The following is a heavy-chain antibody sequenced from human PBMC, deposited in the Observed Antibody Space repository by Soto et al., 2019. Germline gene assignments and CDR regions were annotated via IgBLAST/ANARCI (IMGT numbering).Heavy chain of an antibody. CDR1: GFTFSSYG. D-gene: IGHD6-19*01. CDR3: ARDPHIAVAGYFDY. J-gene: IGHJ4*02. Sequence: GGSLRLSCAASGFTFSSYGMHWVRQAPGKGLEWVAVIWYDGSNKYYADSVKGRFTISRDNSKNTLYLQMNSLRAEDTAVYYCARDPHIAVAGYFDYWGQGTLVTVSS. V-gene: IGHV3-33*01. CDR2: IWYDGSNK.